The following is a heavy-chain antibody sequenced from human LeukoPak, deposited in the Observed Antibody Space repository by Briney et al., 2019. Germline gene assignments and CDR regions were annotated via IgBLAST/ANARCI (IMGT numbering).Heavy chain of an antibody. D-gene: IGHD6-13*01. J-gene: IGHJ6*02. V-gene: IGHV1-2*02. CDR3: ARSQPTAAAEGPYYYGMDV. Sequence: GASVKVSFKASGYTFTGYYMHWVRQAPGQGLEWMGWINPNSGGTNYAQKFQGRVTMTRDTSISTAYMELSRLRSDDTAVYYCARSQPTAAAEGPYYYGMDVWGQGTTVTVSS. CDR2: INPNSGGT. CDR1: GYTFTGYY.